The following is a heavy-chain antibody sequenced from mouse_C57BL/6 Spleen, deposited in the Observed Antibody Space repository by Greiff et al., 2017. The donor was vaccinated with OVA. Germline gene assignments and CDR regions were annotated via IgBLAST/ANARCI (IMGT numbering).Heavy chain of an antibody. Sequence: QVQLQQSGAELVKPGASVKMSCKASGYTFTSYWITWVKQRPGQGLEWIGDIYPGSGSTNYNEKFKSKATLTVDTSSSTAYMQLSSLTSEDSAVYYCATESGGSSSLFDYWGQGTTLTVSS. CDR2: IYPGSGST. J-gene: IGHJ2*01. CDR1: GYTFTSYW. V-gene: IGHV1-55*01. D-gene: IGHD1-1*01. CDR3: ATESGGSSSLFDY.